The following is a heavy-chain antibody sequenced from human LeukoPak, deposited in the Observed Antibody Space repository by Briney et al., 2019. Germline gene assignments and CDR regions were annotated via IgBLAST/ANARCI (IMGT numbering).Heavy chain of an antibody. J-gene: IGHJ5*02. CDR3: AREIGYCSSTSCPGWFDP. D-gene: IGHD2-2*03. V-gene: IGHV4-34*01. Sequence: YYWSWIRQPPGKGLEWIGEINHSGSTNYNPSLKSRVTISVDTSKNQFSLKLSSVTAADTAVYYCAREIGYCSSTSCPGWFDPWGQGTLVTVSS. CDR2: INHSGST. CDR1: YY.